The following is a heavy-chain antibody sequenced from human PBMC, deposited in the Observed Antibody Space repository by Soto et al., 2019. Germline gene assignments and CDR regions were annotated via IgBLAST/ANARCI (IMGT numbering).Heavy chain of an antibody. CDR3: TTEKGY. V-gene: IGHV3-15*07. Sequence: EVQLVESGGGLVKPGASLRLSCAASGFTFTNAWMNWVRQAPGKGLEWVGGIRSKTDGGTPDYAAPVKGRFTISRDDSKNTLYVQMNSLKTEDTAIYYCTTEKGYWGQGTLVTVSS. CDR1: GFTFTNAW. J-gene: IGHJ4*02. CDR2: IRSKTDGGTP.